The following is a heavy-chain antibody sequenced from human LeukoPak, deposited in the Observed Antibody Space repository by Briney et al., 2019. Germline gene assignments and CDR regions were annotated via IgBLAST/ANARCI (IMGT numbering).Heavy chain of an antibody. CDR1: GFTFGDYA. J-gene: IGHJ4*02. V-gene: IGHV3-49*03. Sequence: PGGSLRLSCTASGFTFGDYAMSWFRQAPGEGREWVGFIRSKAYGGTTEYAASVKGRFTISRDDSKSIAYLQMNSLKTEDTAVYYCAPTVAGIYWVDYWGQGTLVTVSS. D-gene: IGHD6-19*01. CDR2: IRSKAYGGTT. CDR3: APTVAGIYWVDY.